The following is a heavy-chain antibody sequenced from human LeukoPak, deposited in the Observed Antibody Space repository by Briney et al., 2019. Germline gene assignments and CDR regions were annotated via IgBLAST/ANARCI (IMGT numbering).Heavy chain of an antibody. CDR2: ISSSSETI. D-gene: IGHD3-3*01. CDR1: GFTFSVSG. Sequence: GSLRLSCAASGFTFSVSGMNWVRQAPGKGLEWVSYISSSSETINYADSVKGRFTISRDNAKNSLYLLMNSLRAEDTAVYFCARDAFSRISIFGVVSDAFDIWGQGTMVTVSS. CDR3: ARDAFSRISIFGVVSDAFDI. J-gene: IGHJ3*02. V-gene: IGHV3-48*01.